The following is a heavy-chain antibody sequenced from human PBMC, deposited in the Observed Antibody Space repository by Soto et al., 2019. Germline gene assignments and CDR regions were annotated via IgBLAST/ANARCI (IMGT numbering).Heavy chain of an antibody. CDR2: IYYSGST. Sequence: PSETLSLTCTVSGGSISSYYWSWIRQPPGKGLEWIGYIYYSGSTNYNPSLKSRVTISVDTSKNQFSLKLSSVTAADTAVYYCVRDWDYSSGLSDAFDIWGQGTMVTVSS. CDR1: GGSISSYY. D-gene: IGHD6-19*01. J-gene: IGHJ3*02. CDR3: VRDWDYSSGLSDAFDI. V-gene: IGHV4-59*01.